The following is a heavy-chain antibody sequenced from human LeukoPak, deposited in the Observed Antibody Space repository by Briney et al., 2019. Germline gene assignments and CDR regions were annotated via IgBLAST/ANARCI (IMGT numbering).Heavy chain of an antibody. D-gene: IGHD3-22*01. CDR3: ARGAYYDTIGGY. J-gene: IGHJ4*02. CDR1: GYSISSGYY. CDR2: IYQSGSS. V-gene: IGHV4-38-2*02. Sequence: SETLSLTCSVSGYSISSGYYWGWIRQPPGKGLEWIGSIYQSGSSYYNPSLKGRVTISVDASKNQFSLKLSSVTAADTAVYYCARGAYYDTIGGYWGQGTLVTVSS.